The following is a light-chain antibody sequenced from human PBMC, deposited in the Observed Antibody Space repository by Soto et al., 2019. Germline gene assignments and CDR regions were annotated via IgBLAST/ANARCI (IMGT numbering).Light chain of an antibody. CDR2: GAA. CDR3: QQYGSSPWT. J-gene: IGKJ1*01. CDR1: QSVSSSY. Sequence: EIVLTQSPGTLYLSPGERATLSCRASQSVSSSYLDWYQQKPGQAPRLLLYGAASRATGIPDRFSGSGSGTDFTLTISRLEPEDFAVYYCQQYGSSPWTFGQGTKVEIK. V-gene: IGKV3-20*01.